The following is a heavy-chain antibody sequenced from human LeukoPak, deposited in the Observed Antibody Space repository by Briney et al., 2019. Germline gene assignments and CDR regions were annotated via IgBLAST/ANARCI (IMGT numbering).Heavy chain of an antibody. V-gene: IGHV4-59*12. CDR1: GGSISSYY. J-gene: IGHJ6*02. D-gene: IGHD6-19*01. Sequence: SETLSLTCTVSGGSISSYYWSWIRQPPGKGLEWIGYIYYSGSTNYNPSLKSRVTISVDTSKNQFSLKLSSVTAADTAVYYCATGGIAVAGTRRKGYYGMDVWGQGTTVTVSS. CDR2: IYYSGST. CDR3: ATGGIAVAGTRRKGYYGMDV.